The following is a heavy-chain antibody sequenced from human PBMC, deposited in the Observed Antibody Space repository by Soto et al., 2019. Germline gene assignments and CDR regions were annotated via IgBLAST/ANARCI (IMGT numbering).Heavy chain of an antibody. CDR2: IYPGDSDT. D-gene: IGHD4-17*01. CDR3: ARIYGDYATLCDY. CDR1: GYSFTSNW. J-gene: IGHJ4*02. Sequence: GESLKISCEASGYSFTSNWIGWVRQMPGKGLEWMGIIYPGDSDTKYSPSFQGQVTISADKSISTAYLQWSSLKASDTAMYYCARIYGDYATLCDYWGQGTLVTVSS. V-gene: IGHV5-51*01.